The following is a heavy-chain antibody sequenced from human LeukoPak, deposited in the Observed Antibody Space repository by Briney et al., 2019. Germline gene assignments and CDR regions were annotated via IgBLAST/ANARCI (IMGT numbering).Heavy chain of an antibody. J-gene: IGHJ4*02. CDR2: IKSKTDGATP. CDR3: ITALGGGSAK. CDR1: GFTFSNAW. D-gene: IGHD2-15*01. V-gene: IGHV3-15*01. Sequence: GGSLRLSCAGSGFTFSNAWMSWVRQAPGKGLEWVGRIKSKTDGATPEYAAPAKGRFTISRDDSKTTLYLQMNSLKTEDTAVYYCITALGGGSAKWGQGTLVTVSS.